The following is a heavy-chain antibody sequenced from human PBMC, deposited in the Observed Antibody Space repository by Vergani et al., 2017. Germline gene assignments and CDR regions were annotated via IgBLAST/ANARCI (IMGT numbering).Heavy chain of an antibody. D-gene: IGHD3-10*01. CDR3: AKGAYGSGSAHGDY. V-gene: IGHV3-23*04. CDR2: ISGSGGST. Sequence: EVQLVESGGGLVQPGRSLRLSCAASGFTFDDYAMHWVRQAPGKGLEWVSGISGSGGSTYYADSVKGRFTISRDNTKNTLYLQMNSLRAEDTAVYYCAKGAYGSGSAHGDYWGQGTLVTVSS. CDR1: GFTFDDYA. J-gene: IGHJ4*02.